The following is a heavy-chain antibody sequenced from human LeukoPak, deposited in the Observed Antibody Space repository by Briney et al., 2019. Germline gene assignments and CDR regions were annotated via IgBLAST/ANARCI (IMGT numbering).Heavy chain of an antibody. V-gene: IGHV3-30-3*01. CDR3: ARDRSGSRDAFDI. CDR1: GFTFSSYT. J-gene: IGHJ3*02. CDR2: ISYDGSNE. Sequence: GGSLRLSCAASGFTFSSYTVHWVRQAPGKGLEWVALISYDGSNEYYADSVKGRFTISRDNSKNTLFLQMNSLRAEDTAVYYCARDRSGSRDAFDIWGQGTMVTVSS. D-gene: IGHD1-26*01.